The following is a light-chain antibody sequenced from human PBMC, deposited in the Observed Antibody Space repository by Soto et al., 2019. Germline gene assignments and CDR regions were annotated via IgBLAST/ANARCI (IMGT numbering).Light chain of an antibody. J-gene: IGLJ1*01. V-gene: IGLV1-40*01. Sequence: QSVLTQPPSVSGAPGQRVTISCTGSSSNIGAGYDVHWYQQLPGTAPKLLIFGNGNRPSGVPDRFSGSKPDTPASLAITGLQAEDEADYYCQTYDSSLSGLFVFGTGTKVTVL. CDR3: QTYDSSLSGLFV. CDR2: GNG. CDR1: SSNIGAGYD.